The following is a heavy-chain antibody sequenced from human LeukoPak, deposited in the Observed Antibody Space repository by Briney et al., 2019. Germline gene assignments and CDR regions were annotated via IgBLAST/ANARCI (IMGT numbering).Heavy chain of an antibody. Sequence: PSETLSLTCTVSGGSFSSYSWSWIRQPSGKGLEWIGEINHSGSANYSPSLRSRVTISIDTSNNQLSLTLKSVTAADTSVYYCERIDPGLGWAIDYWGQGTLVTVFS. J-gene: IGHJ4*02. CDR1: GGSFSSYS. CDR2: INHSGSA. D-gene: IGHD1-14*01. CDR3: ERIDPGLGWAIDY. V-gene: IGHV4-34*01.